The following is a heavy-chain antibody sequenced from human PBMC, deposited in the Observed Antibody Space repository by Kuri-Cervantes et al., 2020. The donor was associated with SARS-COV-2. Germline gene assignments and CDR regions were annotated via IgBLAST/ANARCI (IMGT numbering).Heavy chain of an antibody. CDR3: ARDLDDFWSGYPLDY. D-gene: IGHD3-3*01. Sequence: TLSLTCAACGFTFSSYSMNWVRQAPGKGLEWVSSISSSSSYIYYADSVKGRFTISRDNAKNSLYLQMNSLRAEDTAVYYCARDLDDFWSGYPLDYWGQGTLVTVSS. CDR1: GFTFSSYS. CDR2: ISSSSSYI. V-gene: IGHV3-21*01. J-gene: IGHJ4*02.